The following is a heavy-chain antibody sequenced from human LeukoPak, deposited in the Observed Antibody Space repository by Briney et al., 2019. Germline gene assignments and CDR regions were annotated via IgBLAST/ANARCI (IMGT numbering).Heavy chain of an antibody. D-gene: IGHD2-8*01. CDR3: ARAGGREVLMVYAMNNWFDP. V-gene: IGHV3-23*01. CDR2: ISGSGGST. CDR1: GFTFSSYA. Sequence: GGSLRLSCAASGFTFSSYAMSWVRQAPGKGLEWVSAISGSGGSTYYADSVKGRFTISRDNSKNTLYLQMNSLRAEDTAVYYCARAGGREVLMVYAMNNWFDPWGQGTLVTVSS. J-gene: IGHJ5*02.